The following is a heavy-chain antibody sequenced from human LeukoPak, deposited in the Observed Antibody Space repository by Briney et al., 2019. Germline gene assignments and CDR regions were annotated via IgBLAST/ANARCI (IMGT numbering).Heavy chain of an antibody. CDR1: GYPFTCYY. D-gene: IGHD5-18*01. Sequence: PGASVHLSFQASGYPFTCYYMHWVRPAPGQGLEWMGWINPNSGGTNYAQKFQGRVTMTRDTSISTAYMELSRLRSDDTAVYYCARGTAMVPHGSWGQGTLVTVSS. J-gene: IGHJ5*02. CDR2: INPNSGGT. CDR3: ARGTAMVPHGS. V-gene: IGHV1-2*02.